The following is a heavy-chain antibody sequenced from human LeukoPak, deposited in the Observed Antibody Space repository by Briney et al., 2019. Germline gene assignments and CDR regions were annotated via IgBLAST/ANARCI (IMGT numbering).Heavy chain of an antibody. V-gene: IGHV3-23*01. CDR1: GFTFSTYA. D-gene: IGHD1-26*01. CDR2: ISGSGDTT. J-gene: IGHJ5*02. Sequence: PGGSLRLSCAASGFTFSTYAMSWVRQAPGKGLEWVSRISGSGDTTHYADSVKGRFTISRDNSKNTLYLQMNSLRAEDTAVYYCAKDSGIFYGWFDPWGQGTLVSVSS. CDR3: AKDSGIFYGWFDP.